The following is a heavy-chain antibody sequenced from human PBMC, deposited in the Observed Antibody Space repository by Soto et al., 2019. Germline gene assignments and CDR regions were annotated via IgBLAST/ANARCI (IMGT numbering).Heavy chain of an antibody. D-gene: IGHD3-9*01. Sequence: PVRNMRISCAAYGFTFSSYSMNWFRQAPGKGLEWVSSISSSSSYIYYADSVKGRFTISRDNAKNSLYLQMNSLRAEDTAVYYCAADDLRYFSLNAYYSSYGVYELANGTPGTAPQ. V-gene: IGHV3-21*01. J-gene: IGHJ6*04. CDR3: AADDLRYFSLNAYYSSYGVYE. CDR2: ISSSSSYI. CDR1: GFTFSSYS.